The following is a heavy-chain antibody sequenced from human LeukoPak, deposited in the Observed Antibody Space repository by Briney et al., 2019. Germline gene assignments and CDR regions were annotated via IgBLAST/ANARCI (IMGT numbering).Heavy chain of an antibody. CDR3: ARVLYYYYYMDV. CDR1: GGSISSSSYY. CDR2: IYYRGST. J-gene: IGHJ6*03. V-gene: IGHV4-39*07. Sequence: SETLSLTCTVSGGSISSSSYYWGWIRQPPGKGLEWIGIIYYRGSTYYNPSLNSRLTITVDTSKNQFSLRLSSVTAADTAVYHCARVLYYYYYMDVWGKGTTVTVSS.